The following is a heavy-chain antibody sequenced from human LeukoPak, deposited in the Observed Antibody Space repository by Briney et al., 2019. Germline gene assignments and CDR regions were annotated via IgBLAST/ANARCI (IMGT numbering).Heavy chain of an antibody. CDR1: GYSFTSYW. CDR2: IYPGDSDT. Sequence: GESLKISCKGSGYSFTSYWIGWVRQMPGKGLEWMGIIYPGDSDTRYSPSFQGQVTISADKSISTAYLQWGSLKASDTAMYYCARKGYYYDSTGYYHSAFDIWGQGTMVTVSS. V-gene: IGHV5-51*01. D-gene: IGHD3-22*01. CDR3: ARKGYYYDSTGYYHSAFDI. J-gene: IGHJ3*02.